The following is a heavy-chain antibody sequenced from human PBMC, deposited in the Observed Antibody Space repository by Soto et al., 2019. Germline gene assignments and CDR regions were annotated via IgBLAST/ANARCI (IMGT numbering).Heavy chain of an antibody. J-gene: IGHJ5*02. CDR2: TYYSGST. CDR1: GGSISSGGYY. D-gene: IGHD2-15*01. CDR3: ARADCSGGSCYSIARWFDP. Sequence: QVQLQESGPGLVKPSQTLSLTCTVSGGSISSGGYYWSWIRQHPGKGLEWIGNTYYSGSTYYNPSLKSRVTISVDTAKNQFSLKLSSVTAADTAVYYCARADCSGGSCYSIARWFDPWGQGTLVTVSS. V-gene: IGHV4-31*03.